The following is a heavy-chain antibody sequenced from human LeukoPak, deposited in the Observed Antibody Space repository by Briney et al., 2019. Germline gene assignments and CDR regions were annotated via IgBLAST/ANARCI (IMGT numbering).Heavy chain of an antibody. Sequence: GGSLRLSCAASGFTFSDYYMSWIRQAPGKGLEWVSHISSSGSTIYYADSVKGRFTISRDNAKNSLYLQMNSLRAEDTAVYYCARDLRIAAAGNFYYYYGMDVWGQGTTVTVSS. CDR3: ARDLRIAAAGNFYYYYGMDV. V-gene: IGHV3-11*01. CDR1: GFTFSDYY. J-gene: IGHJ6*02. D-gene: IGHD6-13*01. CDR2: ISSSGSTI.